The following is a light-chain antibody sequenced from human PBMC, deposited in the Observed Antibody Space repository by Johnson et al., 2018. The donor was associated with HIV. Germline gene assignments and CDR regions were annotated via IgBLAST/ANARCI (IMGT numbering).Light chain of an antibody. V-gene: IGLV1-51*02. Sequence: QSVLTQPPSVSAAPGQKVTISCSGSNSNIGNNYVSWYQQLPGTAPKLLIYESTNRPSGIPDRFSGSKSGTSATLGISGLQTGDEADYYCGTWDSRLNVYLFGPWTKVTVL. J-gene: IGLJ1*01. CDR3: GTWDSRLNVYL. CDR1: NSNIGNNY. CDR2: EST.